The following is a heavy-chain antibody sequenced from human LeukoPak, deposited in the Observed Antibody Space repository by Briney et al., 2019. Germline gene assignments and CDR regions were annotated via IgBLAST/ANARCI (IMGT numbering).Heavy chain of an antibody. CDR2: ISGGSENA. CDR1: GFIFSSFA. V-gene: IGHV3-23*01. CDR3: ANMQLVKGVFEI. D-gene: IGHD6-13*01. J-gene: IGHJ3*02. Sequence: PGGSLTLSCAASGFIFSSFAISWFRQAPGKGLVWVSGISGGSENAYYADSVKGRFTISRDNSKNTLDLHMTSLTADDTAVYYCANMQLVKGVFEIWGQGTRVTVSS.